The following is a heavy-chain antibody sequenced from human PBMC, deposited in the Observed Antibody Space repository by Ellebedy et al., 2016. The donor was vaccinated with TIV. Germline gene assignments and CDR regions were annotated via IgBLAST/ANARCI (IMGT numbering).Heavy chain of an antibody. Sequence: GESLKISCAASGFTFSSYWMSWVRQAPGKGLEWVANIKQDGSEKYYVDSVKGRFTISRDNSKNTLYLQMNSLRAEDTAVYYCATGTAMDLYYFDYWGQGTLVTVSS. J-gene: IGHJ4*02. CDR2: IKQDGSEK. CDR3: ATGTAMDLYYFDY. V-gene: IGHV3-7*01. CDR1: GFTFSSYW. D-gene: IGHD5-18*01.